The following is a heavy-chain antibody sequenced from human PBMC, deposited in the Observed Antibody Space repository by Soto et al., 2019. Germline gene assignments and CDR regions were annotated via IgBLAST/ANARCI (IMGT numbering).Heavy chain of an antibody. Sequence: ASVKVSCKASGGTFSSYGISWVQQAPGQGLEWVGGIIPIFGTTKNAQRFQDRVTITADDSTGTAYMALNSLTFEDTAVYYCAIDPLGRRGSQYHDQAMDVWGPGTTVTVS. V-gene: IGHV1-69*13. J-gene: IGHJ6*02. CDR3: AIDPLGRRGSQYHDQAMDV. D-gene: IGHD2-2*01. CDR2: IIPIFGTT. CDR1: GGTFSSYG.